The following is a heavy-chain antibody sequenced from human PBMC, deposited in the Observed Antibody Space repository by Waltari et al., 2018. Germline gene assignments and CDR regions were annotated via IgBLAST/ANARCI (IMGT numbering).Heavy chain of an antibody. CDR3: TRYISRGRELMS. D-gene: IGHD1-7*01. V-gene: IGHV3-23*01. CDR2: VSAKRDFT. CDR1: GFVFGSYA. J-gene: IGHJ4*02. Sequence: EVQLLESGGGLVQPGGSLRLSCVASGFVFGSYAMTWVRQAPGKGLEGVSGVSAKRDFTNYADSVKGRFTISRDNSKNTLYLQMNSLRVEDAALYYCTRYISRGRELMSWGQGTLVTVSS.